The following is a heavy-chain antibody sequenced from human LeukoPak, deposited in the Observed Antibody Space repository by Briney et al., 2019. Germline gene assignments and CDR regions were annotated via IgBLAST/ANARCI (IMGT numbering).Heavy chain of an antibody. V-gene: IGHV3-74*01. Sequence: GGSLRLSCAASGFTFSSYWMHWVRQAPGKGLVWVSRINSDGSSTSYADSVKGRFTIPRDNAKNTLYLQMNSLRAEDTAVYYCARVKITMVRGHQFDPWGQGTLVTVSS. CDR1: GFTFSSYW. D-gene: IGHD3-10*01. J-gene: IGHJ5*02. CDR2: INSDGSST. CDR3: ARVKITMVRGHQFDP.